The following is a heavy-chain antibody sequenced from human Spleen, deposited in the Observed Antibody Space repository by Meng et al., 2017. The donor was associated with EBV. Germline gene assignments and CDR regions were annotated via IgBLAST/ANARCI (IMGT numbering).Heavy chain of an antibody. CDR3: AKEASSGWFE. J-gene: IGHJ4*02. V-gene: IGHV3-23*04. D-gene: IGHD6-19*01. CDR2: ISGSGAST. Sequence: EVQVVESGGGLVRLGGSLRLSCAGSGFIFSDYVMNWVRQAPGRGLEWVSTISGSGASTYYADSVRGRFTISRDNSKNTVSLQMNSLRVEDTAFYYCAKEASSGWFEWGRGTLVTVSS. CDR1: GFIFSDYV.